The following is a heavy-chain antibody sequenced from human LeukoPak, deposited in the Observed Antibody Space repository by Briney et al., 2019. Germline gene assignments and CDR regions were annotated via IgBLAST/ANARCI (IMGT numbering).Heavy chain of an antibody. Sequence: ASVKVSCMASGYTFTSYAMHWVRQAPGQRLEWMGWINAGNGNTKYSQKFQGRVTITRDTSASTAYMELSSLRSEDTAVYYCARDHCSGGSCYSLAYYFDYWGQGTLVTVSS. J-gene: IGHJ4*02. D-gene: IGHD2-15*01. CDR3: ARDHCSGGSCYSLAYYFDY. V-gene: IGHV1-3*01. CDR1: GYTFTSYA. CDR2: INAGNGNT.